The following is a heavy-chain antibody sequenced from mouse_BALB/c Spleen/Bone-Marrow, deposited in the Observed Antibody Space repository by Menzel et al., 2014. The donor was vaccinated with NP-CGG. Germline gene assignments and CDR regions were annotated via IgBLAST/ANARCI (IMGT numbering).Heavy chain of an antibody. CDR3: ARGDYGNWNYAMDY. CDR1: GYTFTDYA. CDR2: ISTYSGNT. D-gene: IGHD2-1*01. J-gene: IGHJ4*01. Sequence: VPLPHYLYYIYMHGGSVKSAGKGSGYTFTDYAMHWVKQSHAKSLEWIGVISTYSGNTNYNQKFKGKATMTVDKSSSTAYMELARLTSEDSAIYYCARGDYGNWNYAMDYWGQGTSVTVSS. V-gene: IGHV1S137*01.